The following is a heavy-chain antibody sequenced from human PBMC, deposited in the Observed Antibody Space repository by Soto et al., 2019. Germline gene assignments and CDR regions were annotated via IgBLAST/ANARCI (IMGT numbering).Heavy chain of an antibody. V-gene: IGHV4-39*01. Sequence: PSETLSLTCTVSGGSISSSSYYWGWIRQPPGKGLEWIGSIYYSGSTYYNPSLKSRVTISVDTSKNQFSLKLSSVTAADTAVYYSARVLWFGELSLYFDYWGQGTLVTVSS. D-gene: IGHD3-10*01. CDR1: GGSISSSSYY. CDR2: IYYSGST. J-gene: IGHJ4*02. CDR3: ARVLWFGELSLYFDY.